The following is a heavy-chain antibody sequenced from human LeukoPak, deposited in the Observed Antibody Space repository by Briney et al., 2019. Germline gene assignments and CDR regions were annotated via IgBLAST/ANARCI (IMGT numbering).Heavy chain of an antibody. CDR3: AKELWQQRNFDY. V-gene: IGHV3-23*01. J-gene: IGHJ4*02. CDR2: ISGSGGST. Sequence: GGXLXLSXXASGFTFSSYAMSWVRQAPGKGLEWVSGISGSGGSTYYADSVKGRFTISRDNSNNTLYLQMNSLRAEDTAVYYCAKELWQQRNFDYWGQGTLVTVSS. CDR1: GFTFSSYA. D-gene: IGHD6-13*01.